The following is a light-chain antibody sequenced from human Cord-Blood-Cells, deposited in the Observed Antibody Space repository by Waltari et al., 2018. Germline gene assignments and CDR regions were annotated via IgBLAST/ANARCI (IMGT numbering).Light chain of an antibody. CDR3: QQNYSTPQT. V-gene: IGKV4-1*01. J-gene: IGKJ1*01. CDR2: WAS. Sequence: DIVMTQSPDSLAVSLGERATINCKSSQSVLYSSNNKNYLAWYQQKPGQPPKLLIYWASTLESGLPNRFSGGGSGTDFTLTSSSLQAEDVAVYYCQQNYSTPQTFGQGTKVEIK. CDR1: QSVLYSSNNKNY.